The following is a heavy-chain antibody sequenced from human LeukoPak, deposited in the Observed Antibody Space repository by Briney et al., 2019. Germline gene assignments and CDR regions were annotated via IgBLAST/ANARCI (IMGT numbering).Heavy chain of an antibody. J-gene: IGHJ3*01. D-gene: IGHD4-17*01. CDR2: ISSNGIYT. Sequence: PGGSLRLSCAASEFTFSDYGMYWVRQAPGKGLEHVSGISSNGIYTYYANSVKGRFTISRDNSKNTLSLQMGSLRAEDMAVYYCARGPTVITFNAFDVWGQGTMVTVSS. V-gene: IGHV3-64*01. CDR3: ARGPTVITFNAFDV. CDR1: EFTFSDYG.